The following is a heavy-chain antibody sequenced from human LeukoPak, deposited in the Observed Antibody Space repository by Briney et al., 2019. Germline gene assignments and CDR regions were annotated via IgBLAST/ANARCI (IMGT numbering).Heavy chain of an antibody. CDR2: IKRKADGGTT. D-gene: IGHD6-25*01. Sequence: PGGSLRLSCAASGFTFSNAWMSWVRQAPGEGLEWVGRIKRKADGGTTDYAAPVKDRFTISRDDSKTTLYLQMNSLKPDDTAVYFCNTGTAAADYWGQGTQVTVSS. CDR3: NTGTAAADY. J-gene: IGHJ4*02. V-gene: IGHV3-15*01. CDR1: GFTFSNAW.